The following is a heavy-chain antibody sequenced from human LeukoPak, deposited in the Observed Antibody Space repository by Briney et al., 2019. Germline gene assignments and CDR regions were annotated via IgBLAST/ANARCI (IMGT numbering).Heavy chain of an antibody. J-gene: IGHJ6*03. CDR2: INPSGGST. Sequence: GASVKVSCEASGYTFTSYYMHWVRQAPGQGLEWMGIINPSGGSTSYAQKFRGRVTMTRDTSTSTVYMELSSLRSEDTAVYYCARDGYSYGQGRYYYYYYMDVWGKGTTVTVSS. V-gene: IGHV1-46*01. CDR3: ARDGYSYGQGRYYYYYYMDV. CDR1: GYTFTSYY. D-gene: IGHD5-18*01.